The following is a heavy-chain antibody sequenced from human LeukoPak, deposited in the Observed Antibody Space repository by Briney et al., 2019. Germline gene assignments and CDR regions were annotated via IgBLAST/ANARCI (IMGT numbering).Heavy chain of an antibody. CDR1: GFTFSNAW. J-gene: IGHJ4*02. V-gene: IGHV3-15*01. D-gene: IGHD3-10*01. Sequence: PGGSLRLSCAASGFTFSNAWMSWVRQAPGKGLEWVGRLKSKTVGGTTDYAAPVKGRFTISRDNSKNTLYLQMNSLRAEDTAVYYCAKDFGNYGSGSLFDYWGQGTLVTVSS. CDR2: LKSKTVGGTT. CDR3: AKDFGNYGSGSLFDY.